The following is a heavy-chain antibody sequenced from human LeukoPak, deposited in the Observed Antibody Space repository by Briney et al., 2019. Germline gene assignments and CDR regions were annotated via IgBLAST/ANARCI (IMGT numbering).Heavy chain of an antibody. V-gene: IGHV3-43*01. Sequence: GRSLRLSCVASGFNFEDYTMYWLRQAPGMGLEWVSLIGWDGGSTSYADSVKGRFTISRDNSKNSLFLQMSSLTIEDTAFYYCAKDVETAMVFDDWGQGTLVTVSS. CDR3: AKDVETAMVFDD. CDR2: IGWDGGST. J-gene: IGHJ4*02. D-gene: IGHD5-18*01. CDR1: GFNFEDYT.